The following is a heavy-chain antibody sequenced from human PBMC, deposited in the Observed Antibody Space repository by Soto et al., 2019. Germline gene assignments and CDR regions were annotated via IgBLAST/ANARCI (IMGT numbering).Heavy chain of an antibody. D-gene: IGHD5-12*01. CDR1: GYTFTGYY. CDR3: ARGYDYYYYYYGMDV. J-gene: IGHJ6*02. V-gene: IGHV1-2*04. Sequence: ASVKVSCKASGYTFTGYYMHWVRQAPGQGLEWMGWINPNSGGTNYAQKFQGWVTMTRDTSISTAYMELSRLRSDDTAVYYCARGYDYYYYYYGMDVWGQGTTVTVSS. CDR2: INPNSGGT.